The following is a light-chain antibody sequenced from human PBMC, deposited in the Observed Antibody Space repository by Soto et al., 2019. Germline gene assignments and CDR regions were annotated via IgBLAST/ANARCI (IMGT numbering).Light chain of an antibody. V-gene: IGLV2-14*01. CDR2: EVS. CDR1: SSDVGGHKY. Sequence: QSVLTQPASVSGYPGQSITISCPGTSSDVGGHKYVSWYQQHPDKAPKVLIFEVSNRPSGISNRFSGSKSGNTASLTISGLQAEDDADYYFISYTISTTSVVFGGGTKVTVL. J-gene: IGLJ2*01. CDR3: ISYTISTTSVV.